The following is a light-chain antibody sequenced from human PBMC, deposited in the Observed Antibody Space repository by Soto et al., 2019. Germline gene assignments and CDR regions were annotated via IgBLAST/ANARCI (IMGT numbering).Light chain of an antibody. CDR2: AAS. V-gene: IGKV1-39*01. J-gene: IGKJ1*01. CDR3: QQSYSTPRT. Sequence: DLQMTPSPSSLSASVGDRVTITCRASQSISSYLNWYQQKPGKAPNLLIYAASSLQSGVPSRFSGSGSGTDFTLTISSLQPEDFATYYCQQSYSTPRTFGQGTKVEIK. CDR1: QSISSY.